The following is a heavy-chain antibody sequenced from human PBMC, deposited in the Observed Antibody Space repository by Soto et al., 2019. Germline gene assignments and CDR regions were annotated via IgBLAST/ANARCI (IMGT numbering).Heavy chain of an antibody. CDR2: ISGSGGST. D-gene: IGHD2-21*01. J-gene: IGHJ5*02. CDR1: GFTFSSYA. Sequence: GGSLRLSCAASGFTFSSYAMSWVRQAPGKGLEWVSAISGSGGSTYYADSVKGRFTISRDNSKNTLYLQMNSLRAEDTAVYYCAKDPPRCQHCHKTDLNWFDPWGQGTLVTVSS. V-gene: IGHV3-23*01. CDR3: AKDPPRCQHCHKTDLNWFDP.